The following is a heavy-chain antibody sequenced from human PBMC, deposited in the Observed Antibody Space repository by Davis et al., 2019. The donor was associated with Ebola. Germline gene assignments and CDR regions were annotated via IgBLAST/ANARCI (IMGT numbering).Heavy chain of an antibody. Sequence: SETLSLTCAVYGGSFSGYYWSWVRQPPGKGLEWIGEIYHSGSTNYNPSLKSRVTISVDKSKNQFSLKLSSVTAADTAVYYCAIFGVVIDYWGQGTLVTVSS. CDR3: AIFGVVIDY. D-gene: IGHD3-3*02. J-gene: IGHJ4*02. CDR2: IYHSGST. CDR1: GGSFSGYY. V-gene: IGHV4-34*01.